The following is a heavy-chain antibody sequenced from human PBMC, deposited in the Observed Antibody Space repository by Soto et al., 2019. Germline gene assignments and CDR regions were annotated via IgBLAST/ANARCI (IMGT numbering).Heavy chain of an antibody. V-gene: IGHV3-30-3*01. CDR3: ARDPRITIFGVGISPDNYYGMDV. D-gene: IGHD3-3*01. CDR1: GFTFSSYA. CDR2: ISYDGSNK. J-gene: IGHJ6*02. Sequence: QVQLVESGGGVVQPGRSLRLSCAASGFTFSSYAMHWVRQAPGKGLEWVAVISYDGSNKYYADSVKGRFTIARDNSKNTLYLQMNSLRAEDTAVYYCARDPRITIFGVGISPDNYYGMDVWGQGTTVTVSS.